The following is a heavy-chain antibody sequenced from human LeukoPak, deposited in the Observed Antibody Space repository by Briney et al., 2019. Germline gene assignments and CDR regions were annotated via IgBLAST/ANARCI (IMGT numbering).Heavy chain of an antibody. V-gene: IGHV4-34*01. CDR1: GGSFSGYY. CDR3: ARGARTNYYDSSGRIGEFDP. J-gene: IGHJ5*02. CDR2: INHSGST. D-gene: IGHD3-22*01. Sequence: PSETLSLTCAVYGGSFSGYYWSWIRQPPGKGLEWIGEINHSGSTNYNPSLKSRVTISVDTSKNQFSPKLSSVTAADTAVYYCARGARTNYYDSSGRIGEFDPWGQGTLVTVSS.